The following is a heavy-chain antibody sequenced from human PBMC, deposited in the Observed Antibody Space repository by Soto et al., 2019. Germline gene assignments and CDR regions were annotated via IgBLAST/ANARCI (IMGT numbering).Heavy chain of an antibody. V-gene: IGHV3-23*01. CDR3: AKDTRMSLGAAFDP. CDR1: GFTFSSYA. Sequence: EVQLLESGGGLVQPGGSLRLSCAASGFTFSSYAMIWVHQAPGKGLEWVSAISGSGGSTYYADSVKGRFTISRDNSKNTLYLQMNSLRAEDTAVYYCAKDTRMSLGAAFDPWGQGTLVTVSS. D-gene: IGHD3-10*01. J-gene: IGHJ5*02. CDR2: ISGSGGST.